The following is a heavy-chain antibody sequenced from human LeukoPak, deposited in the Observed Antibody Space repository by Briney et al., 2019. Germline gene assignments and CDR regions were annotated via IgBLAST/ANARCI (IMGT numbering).Heavy chain of an antibody. D-gene: IGHD2-2*01. V-gene: IGHV3-30-3*01. Sequence: GRSLRLSCAASGFTFSSYAMHWVHQAPGKGLEWVAVISYDGSNKYYADSVKGRFTISRDNSKNTLYLQMNSLRAEDTAVYYCARDIVVVPAAPFDYWGQGTLVTVSS. J-gene: IGHJ4*02. CDR3: ARDIVVVPAAPFDY. CDR2: ISYDGSNK. CDR1: GFTFSSYA.